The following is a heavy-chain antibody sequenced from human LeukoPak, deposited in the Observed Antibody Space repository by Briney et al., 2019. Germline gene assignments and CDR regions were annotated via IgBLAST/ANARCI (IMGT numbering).Heavy chain of an antibody. D-gene: IGHD3-22*01. J-gene: IGHJ4*02. V-gene: IGHV3-48*01. Sequence: GGSLRLSCAASGFTFSTYSMNWVRQAPGKGLEWVSYISSSSSTIYYADSVKGRFTISRDNAKNSLYLQMNSLRAEDTAVYYCARGSTYYDSSGQVPFDYWGQGTLVTVSS. CDR2: ISSSSSTI. CDR1: GFTFSTYS. CDR3: ARGSTYYDSSGQVPFDY.